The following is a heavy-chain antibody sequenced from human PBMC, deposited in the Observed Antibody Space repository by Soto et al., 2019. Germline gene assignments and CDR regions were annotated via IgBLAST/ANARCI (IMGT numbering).Heavy chain of an antibody. J-gene: IGHJ6*01. CDR2: IIPIFGTA. D-gene: IGHD2-2*01. CDR3: ARGEFDIVVGPAAPRPYYYYGMDV. CDR1: GGTFSSYA. V-gene: IGHV1-69*01. Sequence: QVQLVQSGAEVKKPGSSVKVSCKASGGTFSSYAISWVRQAPGQGLEWMGGIIPIFGTANYAQKFQGRVTITADESTSTAYMELGSLRSEDTAVYYCARGEFDIVVGPAAPRPYYYYGMDVWGQGTTVTVSS.